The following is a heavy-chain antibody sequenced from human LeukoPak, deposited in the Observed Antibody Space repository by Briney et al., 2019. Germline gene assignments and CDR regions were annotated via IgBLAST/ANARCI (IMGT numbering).Heavy chain of an antibody. D-gene: IGHD6-13*01. V-gene: IGHV3-9*01. CDR1: GFTFDDYA. Sequence: PGGSLRLSCAASGFTFDDYAMHWVRQAPGKGLEWVSGISWNSGSIGYADSVKGRFTISRDNAKNSLYLQMNSLRAEDTALYYCAKLRAAAGTDAFDIWGQGTMVTVSS. CDR2: ISWNSGSI. CDR3: AKLRAAAGTDAFDI. J-gene: IGHJ3*02.